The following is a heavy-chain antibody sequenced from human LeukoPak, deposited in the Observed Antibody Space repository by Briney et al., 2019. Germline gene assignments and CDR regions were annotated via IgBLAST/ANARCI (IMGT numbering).Heavy chain of an antibody. J-gene: IGHJ4*02. CDR1: GYSFTSYW. CDR3: ARYSSSRLFDY. Sequence: GESLKISCKGSGYSFTSYWISWVRQLPGKGMEWVGRIDPSDSYTNYSPSFQGHVTISADKSISTAYLQWSSLKASDTAMYYCARYSSSRLFDYWGQGTLVTVSS. D-gene: IGHD6-13*01. CDR2: IDPSDSYT. V-gene: IGHV5-10-1*01.